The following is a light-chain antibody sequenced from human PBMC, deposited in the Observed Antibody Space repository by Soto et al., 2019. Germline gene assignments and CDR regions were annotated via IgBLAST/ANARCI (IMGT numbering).Light chain of an antibody. CDR3: QTWGSGIVV. J-gene: IGLJ2*01. Sequence: QPVLTQSPSASASLGASVKLTCTLSSGHSSYVIAWHQQKSEKGPRYLMKLNSDGSHSKGDGIPERFSGSSSGAERYLTISGLQSEDEADYYCQTWGSGIVVFGGGTKLTVL. CDR1: SGHSSYV. CDR2: LNSDGSH. V-gene: IGLV4-69*01.